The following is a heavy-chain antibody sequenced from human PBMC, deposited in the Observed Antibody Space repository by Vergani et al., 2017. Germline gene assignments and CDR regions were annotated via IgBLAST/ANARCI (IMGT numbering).Heavy chain of an antibody. CDR3: ARLTDYYDSSGYLVYFDY. CDR1: GFTFSSYG. V-gene: IGHV3-33*01. CDR2: IWYDGSNK. Sequence: QVQLVESGGGVVQPGRSLRLSCAASGFTFSSYGMHWVRQAPGKGLEWVAVIWYDGSNKYYADSVKGRFTISRDNSKNTLYLQMNSLRAEDTAVYYCARLTDYYDSSGYLVYFDYWGQGTLVTVSS. D-gene: IGHD3-22*01. J-gene: IGHJ4*02.